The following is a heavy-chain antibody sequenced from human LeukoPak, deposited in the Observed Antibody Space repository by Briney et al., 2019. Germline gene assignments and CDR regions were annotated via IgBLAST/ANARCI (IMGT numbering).Heavy chain of an antibody. Sequence: ASVKVSCKASGYTFTSYGISWVRQAPGQGLEWMGWISAYNGNTNYAQKFQGRVTMTRDTSISTAYMELSRLRSDDTAVYYCARGANLRGYSYGYHDYWGQGTLVTVSS. D-gene: IGHD5-18*01. V-gene: IGHV1-18*01. CDR3: ARGANLRGYSYGYHDY. J-gene: IGHJ4*02. CDR1: GYTFTSYG. CDR2: ISAYNGNT.